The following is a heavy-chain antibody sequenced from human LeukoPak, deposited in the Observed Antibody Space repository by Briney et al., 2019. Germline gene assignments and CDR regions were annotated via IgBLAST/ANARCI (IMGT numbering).Heavy chain of an antibody. CDR2: INPSGGST. Sequence: ASVKVSCKASGYTFTSYYMHWVRQAPGQGLEWMGIINPSGGSTSYAQKFQGRVTMTRDTSTSTVYMELSSLKSEDTAVYYCARDSEGTMVRGVLPKCWGQGTLVTVSS. J-gene: IGHJ4*02. CDR1: GYTFTSYY. CDR3: ARDSEGTMVRGVLPKC. V-gene: IGHV1-46*01. D-gene: IGHD3-10*01.